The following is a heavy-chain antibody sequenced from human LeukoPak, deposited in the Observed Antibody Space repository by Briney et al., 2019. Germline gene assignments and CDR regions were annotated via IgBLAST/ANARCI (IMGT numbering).Heavy chain of an antibody. V-gene: IGHV4-59*08. CDR2: IYYSGSN. J-gene: IGHJ5*02. CDR1: GGSISSYY. Sequence: SETLSLTCTVPGGSISSYYWSWIRQPPGKGLEWIGYIYYSGSNNYNPSLKSRVTISVDTSKNPFSLKLSSVTAADTAVYYCARLGRCSSTSCYANNWFDPWGQGTLVTVSS. CDR3: ARLGRCSSTSCYANNWFDP. D-gene: IGHD2-2*01.